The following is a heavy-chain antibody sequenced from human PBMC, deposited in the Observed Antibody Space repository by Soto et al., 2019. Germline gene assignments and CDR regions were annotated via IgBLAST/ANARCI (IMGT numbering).Heavy chain of an antibody. Sequence: QVQLVQSGAEVRKPGASVKVSCKASGYTFTSYGIIWVRQAPGQGLEWMGWISGYNGNTNYAQKLQGRVTMTTDPSTSTAYMELRSLRSDDTAIYYCARDSYYGSGSYPYYFDYWGQGTLVTVSS. V-gene: IGHV1-18*01. D-gene: IGHD3-10*01. CDR3: ARDSYYGSGSYPYYFDY. CDR2: ISGYNGNT. J-gene: IGHJ4*02. CDR1: GYTFTSYG.